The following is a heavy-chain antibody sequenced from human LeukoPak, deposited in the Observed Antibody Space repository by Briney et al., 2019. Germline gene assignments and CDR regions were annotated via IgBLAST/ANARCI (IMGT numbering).Heavy chain of an antibody. CDR3: ARDQGTVREYSGSYFPLDY. D-gene: IGHD1-26*01. Sequence: SVKVSCKASGGTFSSYAISWVRQAPGQGIEWMGRIIPIFGTANYAQKFQGRVTITTDESTSTAYMELSSLRSEDTAVYYCARDQGTVREYSGSYFPLDYWGQGTLVTVSS. V-gene: IGHV1-69*05. CDR1: GGTFSSYA. CDR2: IIPIFGTA. J-gene: IGHJ4*02.